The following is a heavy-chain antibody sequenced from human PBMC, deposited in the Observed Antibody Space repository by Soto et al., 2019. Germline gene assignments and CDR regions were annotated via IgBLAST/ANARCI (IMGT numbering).Heavy chain of an antibody. CDR2: IYHSGST. CDR1: GGSISSGGYS. J-gene: IGHJ5*02. V-gene: IGHV4-30-2*01. Sequence: QLQLQESGSGLVKPSQTLSLTCAVSGGSISSGGYSWNWIRQPPGKGLEWIGYIYHSGSTYYNPSLKSRVTISDDKSKNQFSLKLNTVTAADTAVYYCARDQLEGNWFDPWGQGTLVTVSS. D-gene: IGHD1-1*01. CDR3: ARDQLEGNWFDP.